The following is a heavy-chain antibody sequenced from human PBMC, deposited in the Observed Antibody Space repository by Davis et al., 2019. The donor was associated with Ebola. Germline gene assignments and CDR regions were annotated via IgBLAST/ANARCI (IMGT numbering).Heavy chain of an antibody. Sequence: MPSETLSLTCTVSGASISSSGYYWGWIRQPPVKGLEWIGSIYYRGSTYYNPSLKSRVTISVDTSKNQFSLKLSSVTAADTAVYYCARSGFNWFDPWGQGTLVTVSS. CDR1: GASISSSGYY. D-gene: IGHD1-1*01. V-gene: IGHV4-39*01. CDR3: ARSGFNWFDP. J-gene: IGHJ5*02. CDR2: IYYRGST.